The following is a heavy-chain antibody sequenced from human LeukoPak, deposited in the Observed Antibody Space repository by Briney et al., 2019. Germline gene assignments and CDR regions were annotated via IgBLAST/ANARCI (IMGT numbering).Heavy chain of an antibody. J-gene: IGHJ3*02. CDR3: AKDGGASSSRGDDAFDI. CDR2: ISGSGGST. V-gene: IGHV3-23*01. CDR1: GFTFSSYA. Sequence: QAGGSLRLSCAASGFTFSSYAMSWVRQAPGKGLEWVSAISGSGGSTYYADSVKGRFTISRDNSKNTLYLQMNSLRAEDTAVYYCAKDGGASSSRGDDAFDIWDQGTMVTVSS. D-gene: IGHD6-6*01.